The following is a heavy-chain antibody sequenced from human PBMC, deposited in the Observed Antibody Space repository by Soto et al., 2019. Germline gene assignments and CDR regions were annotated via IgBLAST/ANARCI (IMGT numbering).Heavy chain of an antibody. CDR2: IYYSGST. Sequence: PSETLSLTCTVSGGSISSYYWSWIRQPPGKGLEWIGYIYYSGSTNYNPSLKSRVTISVDTSKNQFSLKLSSVTAADTAVYYCARGGNVGVVPVAIPYYYYYGMDFWGQGTTVTVAS. CDR3: ARGGNVGVVPVAIPYYYYYGMDF. J-gene: IGHJ6*02. D-gene: IGHD2-2*01. CDR1: GGSISSYY. V-gene: IGHV4-59*01.